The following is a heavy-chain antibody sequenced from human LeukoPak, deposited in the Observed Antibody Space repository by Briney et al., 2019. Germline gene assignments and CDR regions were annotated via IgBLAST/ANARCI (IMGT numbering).Heavy chain of an antibody. V-gene: IGHV4-39*02. D-gene: IGHD2-15*01. J-gene: IGHJ5*02. Sequence: SETLSLTCTVSGGSINTQSYYWVWIRQPPGKGLEWVGSIFYTGTTFHNPALESRVALSVDRSKNHFSLRLNALTAADTAVYYCARLTLSSYWFDPWGQGTPVIVSS. CDR2: IFYTGTT. CDR3: ARLTLSSYWFDP. CDR1: GGSINTQSYY.